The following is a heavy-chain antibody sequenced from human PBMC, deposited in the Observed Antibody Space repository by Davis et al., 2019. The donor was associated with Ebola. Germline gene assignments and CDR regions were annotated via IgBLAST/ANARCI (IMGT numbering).Heavy chain of an antibody. CDR2: ISSNGGST. V-gene: IGHV3-64D*06. CDR3: VKSSDY. J-gene: IGHJ4*02. CDR1: GYTFTSYY. Sequence: SCKASGYTFTSYYMHWVRQAPGKGLEYVSAISSNGGSTYYADSVKGRFTISRDNSKNTLYLQMSSLRAEDTAVYYCVKSSDYWGQGTLVTVSS.